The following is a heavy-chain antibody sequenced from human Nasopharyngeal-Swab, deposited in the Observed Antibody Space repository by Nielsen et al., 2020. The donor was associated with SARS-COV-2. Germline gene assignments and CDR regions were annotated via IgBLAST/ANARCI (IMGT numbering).Heavy chain of an antibody. J-gene: IGHJ4*02. CDR1: GFTFSTYA. V-gene: IGHV3-23*01. CDR2: ISGRGGST. CDR3: AKPLGSGGVYDY. D-gene: IGHD2-8*02. Sequence: LSLTCAASGFTFSTYAMTWVRQVPGKGLEWVSGISGRGGSTFYADSVKGRFTISRDNSKNTLYLQMNSLRAEDTAVYYCAKPLGSGGVYDYWGQGNLVTVSS.